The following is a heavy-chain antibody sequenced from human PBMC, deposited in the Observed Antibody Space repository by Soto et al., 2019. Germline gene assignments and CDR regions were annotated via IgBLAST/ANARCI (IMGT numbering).Heavy chain of an antibody. CDR3: AREPVHGDYGNHDY. CDR1: GGTFSSYT. D-gene: IGHD4-17*01. J-gene: IGHJ4*02. Sequence: GASVKVSCKASGGTFSSYTISWVRQAPGQGLEWMGRIIPILGIANYAQKFQGRVTITADKSTSTAYMELSSLRSEDTAVYYCAREPVHGDYGNHDYWGQGTPVTVSS. CDR2: IIPILGIA. V-gene: IGHV1-69*02.